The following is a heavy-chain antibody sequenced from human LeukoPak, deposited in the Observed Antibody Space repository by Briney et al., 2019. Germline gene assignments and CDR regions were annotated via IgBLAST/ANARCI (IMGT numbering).Heavy chain of an antibody. Sequence: GGSLRLSCTTPGFTLADSAMSSVRQAPGKGLEWLGFIGSKTAGGTTDYAASVKGRFTISRVDSKSIDYLQMNTLKTEDTAIYYCARGAFEYDTSGYYYTFDYWGQGSLVTVSS. CDR2: IGSKTAGGTT. CDR1: GFTLADSA. D-gene: IGHD3-22*01. CDR3: ARGAFEYDTSGYYYTFDY. V-gene: IGHV3-49*04. J-gene: IGHJ4*02.